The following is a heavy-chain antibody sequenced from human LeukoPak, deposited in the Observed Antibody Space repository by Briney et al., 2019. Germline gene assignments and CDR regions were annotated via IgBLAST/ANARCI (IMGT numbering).Heavy chain of an antibody. CDR3: ASLTRGY. CDR2: INHSGST. J-gene: IGHJ4*02. V-gene: IGHV4-34*01. CDR1: GGSFSGYY. D-gene: IGHD1-14*01. Sequence: SETLSLTCAVYGGSFSGYYWSWIRQPPGKGLEWIGEINHSGSTNYNPSLKSRVTISVDTSKNQFPLKLSSVTAADTAVYYCASLTRGYWGQGTLVTVSS.